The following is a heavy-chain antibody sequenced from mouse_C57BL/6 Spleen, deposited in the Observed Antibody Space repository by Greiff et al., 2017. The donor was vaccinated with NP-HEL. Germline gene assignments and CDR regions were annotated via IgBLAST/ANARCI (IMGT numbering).Heavy chain of an antibody. D-gene: IGHD2-2*01. CDR3: TRVGYDGGAWFAY. Sequence: QVQLQQSGAELVRPGASVTLSCKASGYTFTDYEMHWVKQTPVHGLEWIGAIDPETGGTAYNQKFKGKAILTADKSSSTAYMELRSLTSEDSAVYYCTRVGYDGGAWFAYWGQGTLVTVSA. V-gene: IGHV1-15*01. CDR2: IDPETGGT. J-gene: IGHJ3*01. CDR1: GYTFTDYE.